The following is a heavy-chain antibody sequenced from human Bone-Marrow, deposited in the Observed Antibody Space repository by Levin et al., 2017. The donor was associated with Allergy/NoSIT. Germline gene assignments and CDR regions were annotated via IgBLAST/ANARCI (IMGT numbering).Heavy chain of an antibody. CDR3: ARGGVRGVIRGPFDY. J-gene: IGHJ4*02. Sequence: GGSLRLSCAASGFTFSSYAMHWVRQAPGKGLEYVSAISSNGGSTYYADSVKGRFTISRDNSKNTLYLQMGSLRAEDMAVYYCARGGVRGVIRGPFDYWGQGTLVTVSS. D-gene: IGHD3-10*01. CDR1: GFTFSSYA. CDR2: ISSNGGST. V-gene: IGHV3-64*02.